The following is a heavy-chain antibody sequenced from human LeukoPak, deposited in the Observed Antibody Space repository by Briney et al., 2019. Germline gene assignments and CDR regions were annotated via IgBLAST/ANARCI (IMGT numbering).Heavy chain of an antibody. CDR2: IYYSGST. Sequence: SETLSLTRTVSGGSITSTSYYWGWIRQPPGKGLEWIGNIYYSGSTYYNPSLTSRVTISVGTSKNQFSPKLSSVTAADTAVYYCARRSKVVVTANWFDPWGQGTLVTVSS. J-gene: IGHJ5*02. D-gene: IGHD2-21*02. V-gene: IGHV4-39*01. CDR3: ARRSKVVVTANWFDP. CDR1: GGSITSTSYY.